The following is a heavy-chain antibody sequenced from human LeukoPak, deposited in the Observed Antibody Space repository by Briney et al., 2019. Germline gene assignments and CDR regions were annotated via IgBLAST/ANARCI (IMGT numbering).Heavy chain of an antibody. CDR3: ARRLYQLLFYNWFDP. CDR2: IYYSGST. D-gene: IGHD2-2*01. V-gene: IGHV4-39*07. J-gene: IGHJ5*02. CDR1: GGSISSSSYY. Sequence: SETLSLTCTVSGGSISSSSYYWGWIRQPPGKGLEWIGSIYYSGSTYYNPSLKSRVTTSVDTSKNQFSLKLSSVTAADTAVYYCARRLYQLLFYNWFDPWGQGTLVTVSS.